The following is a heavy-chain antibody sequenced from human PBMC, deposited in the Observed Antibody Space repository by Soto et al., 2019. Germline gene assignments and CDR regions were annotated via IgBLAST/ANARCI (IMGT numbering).Heavy chain of an antibody. J-gene: IGHJ3*02. CDR1: GGSISSYY. CDR3: GGLAAACNWGWGAFDI. CDR2: IYYSGST. Sequence: SETLSLTCTVSGGSISSYYWSWIRQPPGKGLEWIGYIYYSGSTNYNPSLKSRVTISVDTSKNQFSLKLSSVTAADTAVYFCGGLAAACNWGWGAFDICCQGSMVTVSS. V-gene: IGHV4-59*01. D-gene: IGHD6-25*01.